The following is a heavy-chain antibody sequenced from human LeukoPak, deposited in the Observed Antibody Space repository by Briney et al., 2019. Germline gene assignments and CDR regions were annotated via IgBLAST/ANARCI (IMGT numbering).Heavy chain of an antibody. J-gene: IGHJ4*02. CDR3: AKGVTTFDY. CDR2: AHYSGNT. Sequence: SETLSLTCTISGASMSNYYWSWIRQPPGKGLEWIGFAHYSGNTDYNPSLMSRITVSVDASKNQFSLKLNSVTAADTAVYYCAKGVTTFDYWGQGMLVTVSS. D-gene: IGHD4-17*01. V-gene: IGHV4-59*01. CDR1: GASMSNYY.